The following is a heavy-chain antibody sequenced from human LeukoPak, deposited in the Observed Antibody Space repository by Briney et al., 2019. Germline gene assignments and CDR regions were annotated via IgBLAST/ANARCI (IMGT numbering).Heavy chain of an antibody. CDR1: GFTFSSYG. D-gene: IGHD2-2*01. V-gene: IGHV3-30*18. Sequence: GGSLRLSCAASGFTFSSYGMHWVRQAPGKGLEWVAVISYDGSNKYYADSVKGRFTISRDNSKNTLYLQMNSLRAEDTAVYYCAKDPEGIVVVPASKFDYWGQGTLVTVSS. J-gene: IGHJ4*02. CDR2: ISYDGSNK. CDR3: AKDPEGIVVVPASKFDY.